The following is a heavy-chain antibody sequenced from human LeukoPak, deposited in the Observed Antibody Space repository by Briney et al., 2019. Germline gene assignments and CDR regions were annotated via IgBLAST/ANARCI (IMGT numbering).Heavy chain of an antibody. V-gene: IGHV3-23*01. CDR1: GFTFSSYA. Sequence: GGSLRLSCAASGFTFSSYAMSWVRQARGKGLEWVSAISGSGGSTYYADSVKGRFTISRDNSKNTLYLQMNSLRAEDTAVYYCAKASLIAPPPRDAFDIWGQGTMVTVSS. CDR3: AKASLIAPPPRDAFDI. J-gene: IGHJ3*02. CDR2: ISGSGGST. D-gene: IGHD3-22*01.